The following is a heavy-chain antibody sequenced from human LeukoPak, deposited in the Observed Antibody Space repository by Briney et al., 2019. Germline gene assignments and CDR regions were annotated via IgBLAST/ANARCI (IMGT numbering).Heavy chain of an antibody. CDR3: ATTSSTSPAYGMDV. V-gene: IGHV3-53*01. Sequence: GGSLRLSCAASGFTVSSNYMSWVRQAPGKGLEWVSVIYSGGSTYYADSVKGRFTISRDNSKNTLYLQMNSLRAEDTAVYYCATTSSTSPAYGMDVWGQGTTVTVSS. CDR1: GFTVSSNY. D-gene: IGHD2-2*01. CDR2: IYSGGST. J-gene: IGHJ6*02.